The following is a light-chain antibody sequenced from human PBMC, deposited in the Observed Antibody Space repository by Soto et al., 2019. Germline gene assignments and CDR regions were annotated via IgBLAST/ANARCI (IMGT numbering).Light chain of an antibody. J-gene: IGKJ5*01. CDR2: GAS. CDR3: QQYGISPIT. V-gene: IGKV3-20*01. Sequence: EVVLTQSPGTLSLSPGERATLSCRASQSVSSNYLAWYRQKPGQAPRLLIYGASSRATGIPDRFSGSGSGTDFTLTISRLEPEDFAVYYCQQYGISPITFGQGTRLEI. CDR1: QSVSSNY.